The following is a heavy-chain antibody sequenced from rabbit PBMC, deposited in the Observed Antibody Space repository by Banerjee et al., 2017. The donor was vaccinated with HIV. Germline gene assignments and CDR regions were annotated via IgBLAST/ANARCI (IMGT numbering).Heavy chain of an antibody. D-gene: IGHD1-1*01. CDR2: IYAGTSNT. V-gene: IGHV1S45*01. CDR1: GFSFSSNA. Sequence: QEQLEESGGDLVKPGASLTLTCTASGFSFSSNAMCWVRQAPGKRLEWIACIYAGTSNTYYATWAKGRFTISKTSSTTVTLQMTSLTAADTATYFCAREDDSSAYNVWGQGTLVTVS. J-gene: IGHJ4*01. CDR3: AREDDSSAYNV.